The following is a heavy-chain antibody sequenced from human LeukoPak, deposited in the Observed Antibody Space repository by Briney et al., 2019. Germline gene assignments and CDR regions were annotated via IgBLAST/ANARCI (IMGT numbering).Heavy chain of an antibody. Sequence: GGSLRLSCAASGFTFSSYAMSWVRQAPGEGLEWVSAISGSGGSTYYADSVKGRFTISRDNSKNTLYLQMNSLRAEDTAVYYCAKVPIVVVVAARAPPTDGDYWGQGTLVTVSS. J-gene: IGHJ4*02. CDR2: ISGSGGST. V-gene: IGHV3-23*01. CDR3: AKVPIVVVVAARAPPTDGDY. D-gene: IGHD2-15*01. CDR1: GFTFSSYA.